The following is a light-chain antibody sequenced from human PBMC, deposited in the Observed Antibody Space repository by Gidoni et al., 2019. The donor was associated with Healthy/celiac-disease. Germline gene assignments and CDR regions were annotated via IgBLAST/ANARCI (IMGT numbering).Light chain of an antibody. V-gene: IGKV1-33*01. CDR1: QDISNY. J-gene: IGKJ4*01. CDR3: QQYDNLLPLT. Sequence: DIQMTPSPSSLSASVGDRVTITCQASQDISNYLNWYQQKPGKAPKLLIYDASNLETGVPSRFSGSGSGTDFTFTISSLQPEDIATYYCQQYDNLLPLTFGGXTKVEIK. CDR2: DAS.